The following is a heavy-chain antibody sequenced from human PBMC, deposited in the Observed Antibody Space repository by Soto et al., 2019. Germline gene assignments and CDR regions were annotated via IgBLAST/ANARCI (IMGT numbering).Heavy chain of an antibody. V-gene: IGHV3-30*18. CDR2: ISYDGSNK. J-gene: IGHJ3*02. CDR1: GFTFSSYG. D-gene: IGHD1-26*01. CDR3: AKDGGSYYISAFDI. Sequence: GGSLRLSCAASGFTFSSYGMHWVRQAPGKGLEWVAVISYDGSNKYYADSVKGRFTISRDNSKNTLYLQMNSLRAEDTAVYYCAKDGGSYYISAFDIWGQGTMVTV.